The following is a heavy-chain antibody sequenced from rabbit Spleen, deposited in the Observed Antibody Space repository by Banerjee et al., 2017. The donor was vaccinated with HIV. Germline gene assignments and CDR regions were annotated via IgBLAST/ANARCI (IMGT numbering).Heavy chain of an antibody. Sequence: QSLEESGGDLVKPGASLTLTCTASEFSFSENVYMCWVRQAPGKGLEWIACIYISSGSTYYASWAKGRFTISKTSSTTVTLQMTSLTAADMATYFCARSGYVGWGGDGDLMGNKLWGPGTLVTVS. CDR2: IYISSGST. V-gene: IGHV1S40*01. D-gene: IGHD4-1*01. CDR1: EFSFSENVY. J-gene: IGHJ4*01. CDR3: ARSGYVGWGGDGDLMGNKL.